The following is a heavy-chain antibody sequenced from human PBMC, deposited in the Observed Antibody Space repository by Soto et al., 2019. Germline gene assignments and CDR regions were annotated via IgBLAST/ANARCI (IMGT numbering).Heavy chain of an antibody. CDR1: GGSFSGYY. V-gene: IGHV4-34*01. J-gene: IGHJ4*02. CDR2: INHSGST. D-gene: IGHD3-3*01. CDR3: ARGGRYDFWSGTGPLDY. Sequence: ASETLSLTCAVYGGSFSGYYWSWIRQPPGKGLEWIGEINHSGSTNYNPSLKSRVTISVDTSKNQFSLKLSSVTAADTAVYYCARGGRYDFWSGTGPLDYWGQGTLVTVSS.